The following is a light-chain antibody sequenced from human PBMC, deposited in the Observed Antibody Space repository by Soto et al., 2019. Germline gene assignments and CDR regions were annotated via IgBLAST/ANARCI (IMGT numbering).Light chain of an antibody. Sequence: EIVLTQSPGIMSLSSGERATLSCRASQTITGSYLAWYQQKPGQAPRLLIYGASVRATGIPDRFSGSGSGTDFTLTISRVEPEDFAVYYCQQYGSSLRTFGQGTKVEIK. CDR1: QTITGSY. CDR3: QQYGSSLRT. J-gene: IGKJ1*01. CDR2: GAS. V-gene: IGKV3-20*01.